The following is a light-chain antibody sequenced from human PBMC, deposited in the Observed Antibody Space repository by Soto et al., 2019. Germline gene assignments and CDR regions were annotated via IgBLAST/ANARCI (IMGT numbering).Light chain of an antibody. CDR1: QTISTW. V-gene: IGKV1-5*03. CDR3: QQYDKYPLT. J-gene: IGKJ4*01. CDR2: QAS. Sequence: DIQMAQSPSTLSAYVGDRVSITCRASQTISTWLAWYQQKPGKAPNLLIYQASTLGTGVPSRFSGSGSGTEFTLTISGLQPDDFATYYCQQYDKYPLTFGGGTKV.